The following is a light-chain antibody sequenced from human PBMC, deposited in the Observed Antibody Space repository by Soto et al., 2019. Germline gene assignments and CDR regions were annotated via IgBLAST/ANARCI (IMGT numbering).Light chain of an antibody. CDR2: DVS. Sequence: QSALTQPASVSGSPGQSITISCTGTSSDVGGYNYDSWYQQHPGKAPKLMIYDVSNRPSGVSNRFSGSKSGNTASLTISGLQAEDEADYYCSSYTSSSTPYVFGTGTQLTVL. J-gene: IGLJ1*01. CDR1: SSDVGGYNY. V-gene: IGLV2-14*01. CDR3: SSYTSSSTPYV.